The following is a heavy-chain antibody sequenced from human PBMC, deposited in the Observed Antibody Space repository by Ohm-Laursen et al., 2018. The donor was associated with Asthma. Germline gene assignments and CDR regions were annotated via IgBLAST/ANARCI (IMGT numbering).Heavy chain of an antibody. V-gene: IGHV3-7*01. CDR3: ARIGPEWELPGREYSLIH. Sequence: SLRLSCSASGFTFSGSWMIWVRQAPGKGLQWLAFIKPDGSQTYYADSMEGRFSISRDNSKNLVYLQMDSLRVDDTALYYCARIGPEWELPGREYSLIHWGQGTLVTVSS. CDR2: IKPDGSQT. CDR1: GFTFSGSW. J-gene: IGHJ1*01. D-gene: IGHD1-26*01.